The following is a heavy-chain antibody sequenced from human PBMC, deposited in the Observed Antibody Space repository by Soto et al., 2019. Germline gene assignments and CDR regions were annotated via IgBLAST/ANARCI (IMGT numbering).Heavy chain of an antibody. D-gene: IGHD1-7*01. CDR2: IHSGGDT. CDR1: GFAVSSNY. CDR3: ARSRTGTTYGGMDV. Sequence: VQLVESGGDLVQPGGSLRLSCAASGFAVSSNYMTWVRQAPGKGLEWVSVIHSGGDTHYADSVRGRFTISRDNSKNTLYLQMNSLRAEDTAVYYCARSRTGTTYGGMDVWGQGTTVTFSS. V-gene: IGHV3-66*01. J-gene: IGHJ6*02.